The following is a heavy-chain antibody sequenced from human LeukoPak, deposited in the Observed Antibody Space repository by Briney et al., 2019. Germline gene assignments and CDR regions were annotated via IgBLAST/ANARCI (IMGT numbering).Heavy chain of an antibody. D-gene: IGHD6-6*01. J-gene: IGHJ4*02. CDR2: TYYRSKWYN. Sequence: SQTLSLTCALSGDSVSSYSATWNWIRQSPSRGLEWLGRTYYRSKWYNDYALSVRSRITISPDTSKNQFSLQLNSVTPEDTAVYYCASYSSSSRIFDYWDQGTLVPVSS. CDR1: GDSVSSYSAT. CDR3: ASYSSSSRIFDY. V-gene: IGHV6-1*01.